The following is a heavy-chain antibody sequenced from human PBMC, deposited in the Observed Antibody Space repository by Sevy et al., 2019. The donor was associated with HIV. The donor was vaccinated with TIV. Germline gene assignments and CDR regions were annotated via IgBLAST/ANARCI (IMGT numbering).Heavy chain of an antibody. CDR3: AKAPPAPTTHSSSSYTVHYYYYMDV. Sequence: GGSLRLSCAASGFTFDDYAMHWVRQAPGKGLEWVSGISWNSGSIGYADSVKGRFTISRANAKNSLYLQMNSLRAEDTALYYCAKAPPAPTTHSSSSYTVHYYYYMDVWGKGTTVTVSS. D-gene: IGHD6-6*01. J-gene: IGHJ6*03. CDR1: GFTFDDYA. CDR2: ISWNSGSI. V-gene: IGHV3-9*01.